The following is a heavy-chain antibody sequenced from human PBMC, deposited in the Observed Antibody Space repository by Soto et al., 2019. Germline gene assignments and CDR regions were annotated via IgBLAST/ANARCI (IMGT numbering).Heavy chain of an antibody. V-gene: IGHV3-21*01. D-gene: IGHD1-26*01. CDR2: ISSSSSYI. CDR1: GFTFSSYS. Sequence: GGSLRLSCAASGFTFSSYSMNWVRQAPGKGLEWVSSISSSSSYIYYADSVKGRFTISRDNAKNSLYLQMNSLRAEDTAVYYCARGVGVRGNYYYGMDVWGQGTTVTVSS. CDR3: ARGVGVRGNYYYGMDV. J-gene: IGHJ6*02.